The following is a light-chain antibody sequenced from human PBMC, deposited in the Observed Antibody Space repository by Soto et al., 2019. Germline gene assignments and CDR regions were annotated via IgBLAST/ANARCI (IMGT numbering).Light chain of an antibody. V-gene: IGKV3-15*01. J-gene: IGKJ1*01. CDR2: AAS. Sequence: ETVMTQSPATLSVSPGERATLSCRASQSVSSNVACYQQKPGQAPRLLIDAASTRPTSIPARFTGSGSGTEFTLTISRLEPEDFAVYYCQQYGNSPQTFGQGTKVDIK. CDR3: QQYGNSPQT. CDR1: QSVSSN.